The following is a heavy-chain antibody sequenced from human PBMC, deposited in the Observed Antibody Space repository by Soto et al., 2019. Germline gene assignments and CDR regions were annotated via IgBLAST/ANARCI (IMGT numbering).Heavy chain of an antibody. Sequence: QVQLVQSGAEVKKPGASVKVSCKASGYTFTTYYMHWVRQAPGQGLEWMGIINPSGGSTSYAQKFRGRVTLTRDTSTSTRYMELGSLRSEDTAVYYCARVYCSGGSCYGIDYWGQGTLVTVSS. CDR2: INPSGGST. D-gene: IGHD2-15*01. J-gene: IGHJ4*02. V-gene: IGHV1-46*01. CDR1: GYTFTTYY. CDR3: ARVYCSGGSCYGIDY.